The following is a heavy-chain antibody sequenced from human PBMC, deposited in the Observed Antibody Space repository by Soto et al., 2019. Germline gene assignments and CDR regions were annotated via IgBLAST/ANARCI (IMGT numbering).Heavy chain of an antibody. V-gene: IGHV1-46*01. CDR2: INHSGGST. J-gene: IGHJ4*02. Sequence: ASVKVSCKASGYTFTSYYMHWVRQAPGQGLEWMGIINHSGGSTSYAQKFQGRVTMTRDTSTSTAYMELSSLRSEDTAVYYCARERGCSSTSCYGVSFDYWGQGTLVTVSS. CDR1: GYTFTSYY. CDR3: ARERGCSSTSCYGVSFDY. D-gene: IGHD2-2*01.